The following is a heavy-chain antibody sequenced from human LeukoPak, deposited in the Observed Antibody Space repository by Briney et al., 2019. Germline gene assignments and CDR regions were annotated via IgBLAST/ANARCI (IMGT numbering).Heavy chain of an antibody. J-gene: IGHJ4*02. CDR3: ARVVGGNVDIVATITYPFFDY. CDR1: GYTFNDYY. CDR2: INPNSGGT. Sequence: ASVTVSCKASGYTFNDYYIHWVRQAPGQGLEWMGWINPNSGGTNYAQKFQGRVTMTRDTSISTAYMELSRLRSDDAAVYYCARVVGGNVDIVATITYPFFDYWGQGTLVTVSS. D-gene: IGHD5-12*01. V-gene: IGHV1-2*02.